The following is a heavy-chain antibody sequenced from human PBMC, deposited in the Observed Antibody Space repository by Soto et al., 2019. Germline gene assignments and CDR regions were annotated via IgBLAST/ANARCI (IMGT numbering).Heavy chain of an antibody. V-gene: IGHV4-61*01. Sequence: PSETLSLTCTVSGGSVSSGSYYWSWIRQPPGKGLEWIGYIYYSGSTNYNPSLKSRVTISVDTSKNQFSLKLSSVTAADTAVYYCARDMGYSSSPNWFDPWGQGTLVTVSS. J-gene: IGHJ5*02. D-gene: IGHD6-13*01. CDR3: ARDMGYSSSPNWFDP. CDR2: IYYSGST. CDR1: GGSVSSGSYY.